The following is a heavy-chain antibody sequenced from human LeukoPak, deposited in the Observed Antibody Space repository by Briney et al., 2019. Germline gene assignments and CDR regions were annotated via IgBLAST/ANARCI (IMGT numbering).Heavy chain of an antibody. V-gene: IGHV3-23*01. D-gene: IGHD3-9*01. CDR1: GFTFYNYA. Sequence: GGSLRLSCAASGFTFYNYAMSWVRQAPGKGLEWVSAISGSGGDTYYADSVKGRFTISRDNPKNTLYLQMNSLRAEDTAVYYCAKEHQLTGFGDFWGPGTLVTVSS. CDR2: ISGSGGDT. CDR3: AKEHQLTGFGDF. J-gene: IGHJ4*02.